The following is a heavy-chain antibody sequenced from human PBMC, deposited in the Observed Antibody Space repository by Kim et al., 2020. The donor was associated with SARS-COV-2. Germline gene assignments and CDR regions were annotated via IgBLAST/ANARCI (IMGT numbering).Heavy chain of an antibody. CDR2: INNDGSNK. D-gene: IGHD4-4*01. CDR3: ARDVHYSNYGIIYFYA. CDR1: RFTFSSYA. V-gene: IGHV3-30*04. J-gene: IGHJ5*01. Sequence: GGSLRLSCAASRFTFSSYAMHWVRQAPGKGLVWVSLINNDGSNKYYADSVKGRFTISRDNSKNTLYLQMNSLRAEDTAVYYCARDVHYSNYGIIYFYAWG.